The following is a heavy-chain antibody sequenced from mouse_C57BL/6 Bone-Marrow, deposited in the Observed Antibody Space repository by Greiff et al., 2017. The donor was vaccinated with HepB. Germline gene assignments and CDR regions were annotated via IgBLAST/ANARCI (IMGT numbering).Heavy chain of an antibody. D-gene: IGHD1-1*01. CDR3: TRDPAKFGTYGSSYAMDY. V-gene: IGHV5-9-1*02. Sequence: EVQGVESGEGLVKPGGSLKLSCAASGFTFSSYAMSWVRQTPEKRLEWVAYISSGGDYIYYADTVKGRFTISRDNARNTLYLQMSSLKSEDTAMYYWTRDPAKFGTYGSSYAMDYWGQGTSVTVSS. CDR1: GFTFSSYA. CDR2: ISSGGDYI. J-gene: IGHJ4*01.